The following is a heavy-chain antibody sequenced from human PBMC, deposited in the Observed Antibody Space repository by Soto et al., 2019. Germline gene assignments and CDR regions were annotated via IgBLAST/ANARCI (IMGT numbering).Heavy chain of an antibody. V-gene: IGHV3-48*01. CDR3: ADGELSDY. D-gene: IGHD3-10*01. Sequence: EVQLVASGGGLVQPGGSLRLSCAASGFTFSSYSMNWVRQAPGKGLEWVSYISSSSSTIYYADSVKGRFTISRDNAKNSLYLQMNSLRAEDTAVYYCADGELSDYWGQGTLVTVSS. CDR1: GFTFSSYS. CDR2: ISSSSSTI. J-gene: IGHJ4*02.